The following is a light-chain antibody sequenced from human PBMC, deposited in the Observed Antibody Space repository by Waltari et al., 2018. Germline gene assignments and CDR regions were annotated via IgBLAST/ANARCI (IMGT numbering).Light chain of an antibody. J-gene: IGKJ1*01. CDR3: MQAAHWPKT. V-gene: IGKV2-30*02. Sequence: DVVMPQSPLSLSVTLGQTASISCRSSQSLVHSDGNTYLNWFHQRPGQSPRRLIYKISNRDYGVPDRFSGSGSGTDFTLKITRVEAEDVGVYYCMQAAHWPKTFGQGTKVEIK. CDR2: KIS. CDR1: QSLVHSDGNTY.